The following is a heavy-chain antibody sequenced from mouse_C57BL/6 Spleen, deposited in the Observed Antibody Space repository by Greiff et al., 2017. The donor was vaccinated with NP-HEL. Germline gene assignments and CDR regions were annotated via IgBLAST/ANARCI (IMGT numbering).Heavy chain of an antibody. CDR1: GFTFTDYY. CDR2: IRNKANGYTT. Sequence: EVHLVESGGGLVQPGGSLSLSCATSGFTFTDYYMSWVRQPPGKALEWLGFIRNKANGYTTEYSASVKGRFTISRANSQSILYLQMNALRAEDSATYYCARYLRPLRGYFDVWGTGTTVTVSS. D-gene: IGHD1-1*01. CDR3: ARYLRPLRGYFDV. V-gene: IGHV7-3*01. J-gene: IGHJ1*03.